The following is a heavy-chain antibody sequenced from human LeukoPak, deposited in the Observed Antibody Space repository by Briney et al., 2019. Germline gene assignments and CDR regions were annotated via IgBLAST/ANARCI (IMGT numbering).Heavy chain of an antibody. V-gene: IGHV4-4*07. J-gene: IGHJ5*02. Sequence: WGTLSLSCTASGVSISNYYWSWVRQAAGKGLEWVGRIYTSGSTNYNPSLKSRVTISVDKSKNQFSLELSSVTAADTAVYCCARDGGMAAAGNWFDPWGQGTLVTVSS. CDR2: IYTSGST. CDR1: GVSISNYY. CDR3: ARDGGMAAAGNWFDP. D-gene: IGHD6-13*01.